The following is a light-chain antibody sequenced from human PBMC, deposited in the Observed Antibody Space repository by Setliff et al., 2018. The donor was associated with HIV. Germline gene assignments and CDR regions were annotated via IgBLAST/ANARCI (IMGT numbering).Light chain of an antibody. J-gene: IGLJ1*01. CDR2: DVT. CDR3: SSYTSTSTRV. CDR1: TSDVGGYNY. V-gene: IGLV2-14*03. Sequence: QSVLTQPASVSGSPGQSITISCTGTTSDVGGYNYVSWYQQHPGKAPKLMIYDVTNRPSGISDRFSGSKSASTASLTISGLQADDEADYYCSSYTSTSTRVFGTGTKVTVL.